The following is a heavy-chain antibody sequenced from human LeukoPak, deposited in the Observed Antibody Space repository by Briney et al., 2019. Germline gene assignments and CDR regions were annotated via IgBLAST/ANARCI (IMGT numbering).Heavy chain of an antibody. CDR1: GFTFSSYT. J-gene: IGHJ3*02. CDR2: ISSSRNYI. CDR3: ARGQLYYFDSSGSPGVFDI. Sequence: GGSLRLSCVASGFTFSSYTMNWVRQAPGKGLEWVSSISSSRNYIYYADSVKGRFTISRDNAKNSLYLQMNSLRAEDTAVYYCARGQLYYFDSSGSPGVFDIWGQGTMVTVS. D-gene: IGHD3-22*01. V-gene: IGHV3-21*01.